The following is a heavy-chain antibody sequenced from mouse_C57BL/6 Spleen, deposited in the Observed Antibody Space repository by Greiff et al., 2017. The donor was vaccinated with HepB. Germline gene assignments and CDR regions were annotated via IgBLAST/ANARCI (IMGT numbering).Heavy chain of an antibody. V-gene: IGHV14-1*01. CDR2: IDPEDGDT. Sequence: VQLQQSGAELVRPGASVKLSCTASGFNIKDYYMHWVKQRPEQGLEWIGRIDPEDGDTEYAPKFQGKATMTADTSSNTAYLQLSSLTSEDTAVYYCTTDYSNDWFAYWGQGTLVTVSA. CDR3: TTDYSNDWFAY. CDR1: GFNIKDYY. J-gene: IGHJ3*01. D-gene: IGHD2-5*01.